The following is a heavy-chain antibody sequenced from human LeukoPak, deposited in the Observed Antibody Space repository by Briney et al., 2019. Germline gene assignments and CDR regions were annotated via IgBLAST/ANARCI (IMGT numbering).Heavy chain of an antibody. CDR1: GFTFRTFG. CDR3: ARPLITTYYYYDMGV. J-gene: IGHJ6*02. Sequence: PAGSLTLSCAAAGFTFRTFGMNWVRQAPGKGLEWVSYTSSSGSTIYYADSVKGRFTISRDNAKNPLSLQMNSLRAEDTAVYYCARPLITTYYYYDMGVWGHGTTVTVSS. D-gene: IGHD3-22*01. V-gene: IGHV3-48*04. CDR2: TSSSGSTI.